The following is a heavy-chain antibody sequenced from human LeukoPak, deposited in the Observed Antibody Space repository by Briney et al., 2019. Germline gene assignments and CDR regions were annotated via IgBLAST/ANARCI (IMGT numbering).Heavy chain of an antibody. J-gene: IGHJ5*02. CDR1: GYSFSANSAA. V-gene: IGHV6-1*01. Sequence: SQTLSLTCAIPGYSFSANSAAWIWIRQSPSRGLEWLGRTYYRSKWYNDYAVSVKSRITITPDTSKSQFALQLNSVTPEDTAVYYCAREGEVGTAWSWCGLWGQGTLVTVSS. CDR2: TYYRSKWYN. CDR3: AREGEVGTAWSWCGL. D-gene: IGHD2/OR15-2a*01.